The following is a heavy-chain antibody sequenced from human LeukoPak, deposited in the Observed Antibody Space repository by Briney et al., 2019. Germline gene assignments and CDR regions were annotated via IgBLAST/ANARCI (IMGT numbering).Heavy chain of an antibody. CDR3: AKKNYDYVWGSYHPDNDAFEI. J-gene: IGHJ3*02. V-gene: IGHV3-33*06. D-gene: IGHD3-16*02. CDR1: GFTFSSYG. CDR2: IWYDGSNK. Sequence: GGSLRLSCAASGFTFSSYGMHWVRQAPGKGLEWVAVIWYDGSNKYYADSVKGRFTISRDNSKNTLYLQMNSLRAEDTAVYYCAKKNYDYVWGSYHPDNDAFEIWGQGTMVTVSS.